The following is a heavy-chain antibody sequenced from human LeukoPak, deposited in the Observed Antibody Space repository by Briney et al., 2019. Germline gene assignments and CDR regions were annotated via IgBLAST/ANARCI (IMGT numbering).Heavy chain of an antibody. CDR2: MKPDGSEK. Sequence: GGSLRLSCAASGFTFSNYWMSWVRQAPGKGLEGVANMKPDGSEKYYVDSVKGRFTISRDNAKNSLYLQMNSLRAEDTAVYYCARKAYGMDVWGKGTTVTVSS. CDR1: GFTFSNYW. J-gene: IGHJ6*04. V-gene: IGHV3-7*03. CDR3: ARKAYGMDV.